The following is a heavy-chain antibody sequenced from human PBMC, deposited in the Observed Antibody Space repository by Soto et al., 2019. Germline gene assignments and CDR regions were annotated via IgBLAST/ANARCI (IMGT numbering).Heavy chain of an antibody. Sequence: SETLSLTCTVSGGSISSGGYYWSWIRQHPGKGLEWIGYIYYSGSTYYNPSLKSRVTISVDTSKNQFSLKLSSVTAADTAVYYCARDLGYSYVDYWGQGTLVTVSS. V-gene: IGHV4-31*03. D-gene: IGHD5-18*01. CDR2: IYYSGST. CDR3: ARDLGYSYVDY. J-gene: IGHJ4*02. CDR1: GGSISSGGYY.